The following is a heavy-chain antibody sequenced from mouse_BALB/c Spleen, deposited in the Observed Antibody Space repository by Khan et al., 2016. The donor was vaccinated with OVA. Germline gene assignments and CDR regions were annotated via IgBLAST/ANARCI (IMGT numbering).Heavy chain of an antibody. V-gene: IGHV1-7*01. J-gene: IGHJ2*01. CDR1: GYTFTTYW. Sequence: QVQLQQSGAELAKPGASVKMSCKASGYTFTTYWMHWVKQRPGQGLEWIGYINPTSGYTDYNEKFKDRATLSADKYSSTAYMHLSSLTSEDSAAYYLTRDRIDYLGPGTTLTVPS. CDR2: INPTSGYT. CDR3: TRDRIDY.